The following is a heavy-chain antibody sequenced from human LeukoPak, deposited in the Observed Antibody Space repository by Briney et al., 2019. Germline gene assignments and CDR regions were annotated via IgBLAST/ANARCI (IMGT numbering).Heavy chain of an antibody. Sequence: GGSLRLSCAASGFTFSGYGMHWVRQAPGKGLEWVAVISYDGSNKYYADSVKGRFTISRDNSKNTLYLQMNSLRAEDTAVYYCAKGSYLDYWGQGTLVTVSS. V-gene: IGHV3-30*18. CDR1: GFTFSGYG. CDR3: AKGSYLDY. CDR2: ISYDGSNK. J-gene: IGHJ4*02.